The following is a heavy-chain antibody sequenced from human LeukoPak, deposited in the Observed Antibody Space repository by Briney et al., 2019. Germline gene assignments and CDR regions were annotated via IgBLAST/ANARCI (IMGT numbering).Heavy chain of an antibody. J-gene: IGHJ4*02. V-gene: IGHV1-2*02. CDR2: INPNSGRT. CDR1: GYTFTGYY. CDR3: ARESYYGSGSYYLRY. Sequence: GASVKVSCEASGYTFTGYYMHWVRQAPGQGLEWMGWINPNSGRTNYAQKFQGRVTMTRDTSISTAYMELSRLRSDDTAVYYCARESYYGSGSYYLRYWGQGTLVTVSS. D-gene: IGHD3-10*01.